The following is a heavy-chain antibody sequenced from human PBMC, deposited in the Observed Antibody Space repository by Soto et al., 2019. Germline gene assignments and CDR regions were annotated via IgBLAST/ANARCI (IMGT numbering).Heavy chain of an antibody. CDR1: AFALRRFA. CDR3: ARERLSDWHNWFDN. V-gene: IGHV3-33*05. J-gene: IGHJ5*02. Sequence: APSAFALRRFALTWVRPAPGKGLECVALISYDESHKDYAASVEVRFTISRDNSKKTLYLQINSLRPHDTAVYYCARERLSDWHNWFDNWAQGTLVTVSS. D-gene: IGHD3-9*01. CDR2: ISYDESHK.